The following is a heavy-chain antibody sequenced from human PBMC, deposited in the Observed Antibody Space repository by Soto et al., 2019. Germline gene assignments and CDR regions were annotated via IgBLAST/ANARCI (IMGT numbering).Heavy chain of an antibody. CDR1: GGSISSSSYS. CDR2: IYSSGST. D-gene: IGHD6-6*01. J-gene: IGHJ4*02. V-gene: IGHV4-39*01. Sequence: ETLSLTCTVSGGSISSSSYSWGWIRQPPGKGLEWIGSIYSSGSTYYNPSLKSRVTISVDTSKNQFSLKLSSVTAADTAVYYCARPYSSSLGYFHYWGQGTLVTVSS. CDR3: ARPYSSSLGYFHY.